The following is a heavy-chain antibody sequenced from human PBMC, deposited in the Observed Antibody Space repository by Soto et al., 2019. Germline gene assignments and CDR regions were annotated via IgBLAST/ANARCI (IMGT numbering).Heavy chain of an antibody. D-gene: IGHD3-22*01. V-gene: IGHV4-34*01. J-gene: IGHJ4*02. CDR3: ALTAYYYDSSGYYYQYYFDY. CDR1: STSFIGYY. Sequence: PSATLYLTRALNSTSFIGYYWGWIHEPSGSGLEWIGEINHSGSTNYNPSLKSRVTISVDTSKNQFSLKLSSVTAADTAVYYCALTAYYYDSSGYYYQYYFDYWGQGTLVTVS. CDR2: INHSGST.